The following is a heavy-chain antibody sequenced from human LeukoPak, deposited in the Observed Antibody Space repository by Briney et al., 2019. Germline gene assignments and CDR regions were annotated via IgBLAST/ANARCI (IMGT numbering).Heavy chain of an antibody. CDR2: INHSGSV. CDR1: GGSLSGSY. V-gene: IGHV4-34*01. Sequence: SETLSLTCAVFGGSLSGSYWSWIRQPPGKGLEWIAEINHSGSVNYNPSLKSRVTLSIDKSKNQFSLNLNSVTAADTAVYYCARARRDSGYYKVDYWGQGILVTVSS. J-gene: IGHJ4*02. D-gene: IGHD3-3*01. CDR3: ARARRDSGYYKVDY.